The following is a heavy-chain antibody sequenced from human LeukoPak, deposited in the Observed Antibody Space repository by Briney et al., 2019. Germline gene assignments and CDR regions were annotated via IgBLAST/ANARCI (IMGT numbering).Heavy chain of an antibody. J-gene: IGHJ4*02. CDR1: GFTFSSYE. CDR2: ISSSGSTI. Sequence: PGGSLRLSCAASGFTFSSYEMNWVRQAPGKGLEWVSYISSSGSTIYYADSVKGRFTISRDNAKNSLCLQMNSLGAEDTAVYYCASGYGGYDKFDYWGQGTLVTVSS. V-gene: IGHV3-48*03. D-gene: IGHD5-12*01. CDR3: ASGYGGYDKFDY.